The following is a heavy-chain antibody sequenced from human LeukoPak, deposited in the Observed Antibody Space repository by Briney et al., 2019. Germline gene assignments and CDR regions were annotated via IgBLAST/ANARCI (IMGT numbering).Heavy chain of an antibody. Sequence: SETLSLTCTVSGGSISSYYWSWIRQPAGKGLEWIGRIYTSGSTNYNPSLKSRVTISVDTSKNQSSLKLSSVTAADTAVYYCARDSRGVVPAAIKAFDIWGQGTMVTVSS. J-gene: IGHJ3*02. V-gene: IGHV4-4*07. CDR3: ARDSRGVVPAAIKAFDI. CDR1: GGSISSYY. D-gene: IGHD2-2*02. CDR2: IYTSGST.